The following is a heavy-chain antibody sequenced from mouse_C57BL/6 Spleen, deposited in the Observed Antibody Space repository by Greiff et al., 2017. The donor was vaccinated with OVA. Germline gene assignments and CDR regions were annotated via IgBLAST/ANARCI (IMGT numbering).Heavy chain of an antibody. CDR3: ARGITTRNFDV. V-gene: IGHV1-69*01. CDR2: IDPSDSYT. D-gene: IGHD1-1*01. Sequence: VQLQQPGAELVMPGASVKLSCKASGYTFTSYWMHWVKQRPGQGLEWIGEIDPSDSYTNYNQKFKGKSTLTVDKSSSTAYMQLSSLTSEDSAVYYCARGITTRNFDVWGTGTTVTVSS. J-gene: IGHJ1*03. CDR1: GYTFTSYW.